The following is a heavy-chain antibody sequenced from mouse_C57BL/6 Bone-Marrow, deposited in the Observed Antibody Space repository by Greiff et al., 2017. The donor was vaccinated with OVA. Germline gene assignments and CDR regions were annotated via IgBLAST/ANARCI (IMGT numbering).Heavy chain of an antibody. J-gene: IGHJ2*01. CDR3: VRHDWDFDY. CDR2: IRSKSNNYAT. CDR1: GFSFNTYA. D-gene: IGHD4-1*01. Sequence: EVKVVESGGGLVQPKGSLKLSCAASGFSFNTYAMNWVRQAPGKGLEWVARIRSKSNNYATYYADSVKDRFTISRDDSESMLYLQMNNLKTEDTAMYYCVRHDWDFDYWGQGTTLTVSS. V-gene: IGHV10-1*01.